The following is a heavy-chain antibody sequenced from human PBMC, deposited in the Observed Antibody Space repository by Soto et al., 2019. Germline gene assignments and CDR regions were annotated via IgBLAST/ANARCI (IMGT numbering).Heavy chain of an antibody. J-gene: IGHJ4*02. Sequence: EVQLVESGGGLVQPGGSLRLSCAASGFTVSSNYMSWVRQAPGKGLEWISVIYSGGSTYYADSVKGRFTISRDNSKNTLYLQMNSLRAEDTAVYYCARESRGGPGADWGQGTLVTVSS. V-gene: IGHV3-66*01. D-gene: IGHD2-15*01. CDR2: IYSGGST. CDR3: ARESRGGPGAD. CDR1: GFTVSSNY.